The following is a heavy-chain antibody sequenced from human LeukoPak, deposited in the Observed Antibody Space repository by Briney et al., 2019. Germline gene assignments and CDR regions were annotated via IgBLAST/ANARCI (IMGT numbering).Heavy chain of an antibody. CDR3: ASSSRVVVVAATRYYYYMDV. Sequence: KPSETLSLTCAVYGGSFSGYYWSWIRQPPGKGLEWIGEINHSGSTNYNPSLKSRVTISVDTSKNQFSLKLSSVTAADTAVYYCASSSRVVVVAATRYYYYMDVWGKGTTVTVSS. J-gene: IGHJ6*03. D-gene: IGHD2-15*01. CDR1: GGSFSGYY. V-gene: IGHV4-34*01. CDR2: INHSGST.